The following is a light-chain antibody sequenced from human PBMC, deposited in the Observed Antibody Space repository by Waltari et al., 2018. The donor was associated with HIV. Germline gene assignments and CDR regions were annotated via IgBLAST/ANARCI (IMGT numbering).Light chain of an antibody. CDR2: GTN. CDR3: VLYMGSGIWV. V-gene: IGLV8-61*01. J-gene: IGLJ3*02. Sequence: QTVVTQEPSFSVSPGGTVTLTCGLRSGSVSINHYPSWYQQAPGQAARTLSYGTNSRSSGVPNRFSGSILGNKAALTITGAQADDESDYFCVLYMGSGIWVFGGGTKLTVL. CDR1: SGSVSINHY.